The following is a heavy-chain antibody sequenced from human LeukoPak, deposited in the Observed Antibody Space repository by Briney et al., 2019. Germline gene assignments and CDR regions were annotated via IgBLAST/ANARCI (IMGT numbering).Heavy chain of an antibody. CDR3: AAPQGGYDRLRYYYYYMDV. CDR2: IVVGSGNT. CDR1: GFTFTSSA. Sequence: ASVKVSCTASGFTFTSSAVQWVRQARGQRLEWIGWIVVGSGNTNYAQKFQERVTITRDMSTSTAYMELSSLRSEDTAVYYCAAPQGGYDRLRYYYYYMDVWGKGTTVTVSS. V-gene: IGHV1-58*01. D-gene: IGHD5-12*01. J-gene: IGHJ6*03.